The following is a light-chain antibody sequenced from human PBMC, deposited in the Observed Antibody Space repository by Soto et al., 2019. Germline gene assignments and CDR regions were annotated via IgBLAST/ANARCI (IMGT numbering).Light chain of an antibody. V-gene: IGKV3-11*01. CDR1: QSVYTY. CDR2: VAS. J-gene: IGKJ1*01. Sequence: EIVLTQSPATLSLSPGERATLSCRASQSVYTYLAWYQQKPGQAPRLLIYVASKRATGIPARFSGSGSGTVFTLTISILEPEDFEVYYCQQRTNWPPTWTFGQGTKVEIK. CDR3: QQRTNWPPTWT.